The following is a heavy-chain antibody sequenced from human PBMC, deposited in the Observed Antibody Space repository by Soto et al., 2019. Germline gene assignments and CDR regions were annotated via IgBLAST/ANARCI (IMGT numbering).Heavy chain of an antibody. J-gene: IGHJ4*02. CDR1: GGSVRRGNYY. D-gene: IGHD3-10*01. V-gene: IGHV4-31*03. CDR3: ARADYATGSYYPDY. Sequence: QVQLQESGPGLVKPSQTLSLTCTVSGGSVRRGNYYWRWIRQFPGKGLEWIGYISNSGRTHYNPSLMSRITIFVDTSKNQFFLELRSVTAADTALYYCARADYATGSYYPDYWGQGTLVTVSS. CDR2: ISNSGRT.